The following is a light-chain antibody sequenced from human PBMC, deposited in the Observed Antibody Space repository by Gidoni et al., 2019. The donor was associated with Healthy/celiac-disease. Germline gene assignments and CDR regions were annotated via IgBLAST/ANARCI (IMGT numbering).Light chain of an antibody. CDR1: QSIRMY. V-gene: IGKV1-39*01. Sequence: DIHMTQTPSSLSASVEDRVTITCRASQSIRMYLNWYQPKLGKAPKLLIYVASSLQSGVPSRFSGSGAGIDFMFTISSLPPEVFATYYSQQSYSIPSTFGQXTRLEIK. CDR2: VAS. CDR3: QQSYSIPST. J-gene: IGKJ5*01.